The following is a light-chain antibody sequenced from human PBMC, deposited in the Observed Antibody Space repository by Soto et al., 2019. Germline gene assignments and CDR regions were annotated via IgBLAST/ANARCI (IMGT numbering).Light chain of an antibody. Sequence: QSALTQPASVSGSPGQSITTSCTGTSSDVGGYNYVSWYQQHPGKAPKLMIYDVSNRPSGVSNRFSGSKSGNTGSLTISGLQAEDEADYYCSSYATSSTPLYVFGTGTKVTVL. J-gene: IGLJ1*01. CDR2: DVS. CDR3: SSYATSSTPLYV. CDR1: SSDVGGYNY. V-gene: IGLV2-14*01.